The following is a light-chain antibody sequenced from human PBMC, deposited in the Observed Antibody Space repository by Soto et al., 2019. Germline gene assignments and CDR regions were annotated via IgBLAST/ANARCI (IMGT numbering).Light chain of an antibody. Sequence: QSALTQPASVSGSPGQSITISCTGTSSDVGGYNYVSWYQQHPGKAPKLMIYDVSNRPSGVSKRFSGSKSGNTASLTISGLQAEDEADYYCSSYTSSSGVFGTGTRSPS. J-gene: IGLJ1*01. CDR1: SSDVGGYNY. V-gene: IGLV2-14*01. CDR2: DVS. CDR3: SSYTSSSGV.